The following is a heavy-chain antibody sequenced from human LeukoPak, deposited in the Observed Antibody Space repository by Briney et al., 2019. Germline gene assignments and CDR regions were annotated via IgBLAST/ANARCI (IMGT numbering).Heavy chain of an antibody. CDR3: ARVGYSNQNDY. V-gene: IGHV1-69*06. Sequence: GASVKVSCKASGYTFTGYYMHWVRQAPGQGLEWMGGIIPIFGTANYAQKFQGRVTITADKSTSTAYMELSSLRSEDTAVYYCARVGYSNQNDYWGQGTLVTVSS. J-gene: IGHJ4*02. CDR2: IIPIFGTA. D-gene: IGHD4-11*01. CDR1: GYTFTGYY.